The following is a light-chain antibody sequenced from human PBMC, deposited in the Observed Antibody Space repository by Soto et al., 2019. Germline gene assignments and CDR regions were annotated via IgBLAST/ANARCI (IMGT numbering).Light chain of an antibody. CDR2: GAS. Sequence: EIVMTQSPATLSVSPGERATLSCRASQSVSINLAWFQQKPGQAPRLLIYGASTRATGIPARFSGSGSGTDFTLTISSLQSEDFAVYYCQQCKDWPLTFGGGTKVEIK. CDR3: QQCKDWPLT. J-gene: IGKJ4*01. V-gene: IGKV3-15*01. CDR1: QSVSIN.